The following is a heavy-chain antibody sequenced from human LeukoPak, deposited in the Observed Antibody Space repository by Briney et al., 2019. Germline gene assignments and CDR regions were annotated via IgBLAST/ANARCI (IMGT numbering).Heavy chain of an antibody. CDR1: GFTFSSYG. CDR2: ISYDGSNK. CDR3: AKEREAGSGNIAFDY. D-gene: IGHD3-10*01. V-gene: IGHV3-30*18. Sequence: GGSLRLSCAASGFTFSSYGMHWVRQAPGKGLEWVAVISYDGSNKYYADSVKGRFTVSRDNSKNTLYLQMNSVRAEDTAVYYCAKEREAGSGNIAFDYWGQGTLVTVSS. J-gene: IGHJ4*02.